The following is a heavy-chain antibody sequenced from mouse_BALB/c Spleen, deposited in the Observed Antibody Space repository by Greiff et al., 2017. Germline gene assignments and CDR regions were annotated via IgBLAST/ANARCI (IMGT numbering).Heavy chain of an antibody. V-gene: IGHV1-39*01. CDR2: IDPYYGGT. CDR1: GYSFTGYN. J-gene: IGHJ1*01. D-gene: IGHD2-3*01. Sequence: LVESGPELEKPGASVKISCKASGYSFTGYNMNWVKQSNGKSLEWIGNIDPYYGGTSYNQKFKGKATLTVDKSSSTAYMQLKSLTSEDSAVYYCARANDGYYAGYFDVWGAGTTVTVSS. CDR3: ARANDGYYAGYFDV.